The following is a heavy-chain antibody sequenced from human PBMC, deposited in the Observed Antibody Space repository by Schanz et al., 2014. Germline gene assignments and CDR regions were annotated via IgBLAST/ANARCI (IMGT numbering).Heavy chain of an antibody. CDR3: ARDLPRTFLFDY. V-gene: IGHV3-48*01. Sequence: VHLLESGGGVVQPGRSLRLSCAASGITFSSHSFNWVRQAPGKGLEWVAYISSSSSTIHYADSVKGRFTISRDNAKNSLYLQMDSLRAEDTAVYYCARDLPRTFLFDYWGQGTLVTVS. CDR2: ISSSSSTI. J-gene: IGHJ4*02. CDR1: GITFSSHS.